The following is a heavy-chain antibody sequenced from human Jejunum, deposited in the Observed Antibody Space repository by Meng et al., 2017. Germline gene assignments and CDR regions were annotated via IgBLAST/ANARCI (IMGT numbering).Heavy chain of an antibody. CDR1: GGSISPYF. CDR2: IYYNGNT. Sequence: SETLSLTCTVSGGSISPYFWTWIRQPPGKGLEWIGFIYYNGNTNYNPSLKNRVTMSVDTSKNQFSLRLSSVTAADTAVDYCARYFGCTGGTCHLDYWGQGALVTVSS. D-gene: IGHD2-8*02. CDR3: ARYFGCTGGTCHLDY. J-gene: IGHJ4*02. V-gene: IGHV4-59*12.